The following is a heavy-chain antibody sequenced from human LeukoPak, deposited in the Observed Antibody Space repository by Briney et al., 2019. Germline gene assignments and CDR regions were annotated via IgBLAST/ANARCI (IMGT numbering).Heavy chain of an antibody. CDR3: ARVVYGGNSNY. CDR1: GGSLSGYY. V-gene: IGHV4-34*01. J-gene: IGHJ4*02. CDR2: INHSGST. D-gene: IGHD4-23*01. Sequence: SETLSLTCAVYGGSLSGYYWSWIRQPPGKGLEWIGEINHSGSTNYNPSLKSRVTISVDTSKNQFSLKLSSVTAADTAVYYCARVVYGGNSNYWGQGTLVTVSP.